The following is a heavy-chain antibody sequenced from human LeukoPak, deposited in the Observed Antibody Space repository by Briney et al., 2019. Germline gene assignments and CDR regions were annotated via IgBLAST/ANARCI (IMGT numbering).Heavy chain of an antibody. D-gene: IGHD3/OR15-3a*01. CDR2: IGAYNGNT. Sequence: ASVKVSCKASGYTFTSYGISWVRQAPGQGLEWMGWIGAYNGNTNYAQKLQGRVTMTTDTSTSTAYMELRSLRSDDTAVYYCARDIWDFVKWMGNDAFDIWGQGTMVTVSS. V-gene: IGHV1-18*01. CDR1: GYTFTSYG. J-gene: IGHJ3*02. CDR3: ARDIWDFVKWMGNDAFDI.